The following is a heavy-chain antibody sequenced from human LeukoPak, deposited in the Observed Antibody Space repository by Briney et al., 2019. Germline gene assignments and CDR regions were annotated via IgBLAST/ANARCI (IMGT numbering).Heavy chain of an antibody. CDR3: ARDLFRRSALGF. V-gene: IGHV4-34*01. J-gene: IGHJ4*02. CDR1: GGSFSGYY. D-gene: IGHD1-26*01. Sequence: SETLPLTCAVYGGSFSGYYWSWIRQPPGKGLEWIGEINHSGSTNYNPSLKSRVTISVDTSKNQFSLKLSSVTAADTAVYYCARDLFRRSALGFWGQGTLVTVSS. CDR2: INHSGST.